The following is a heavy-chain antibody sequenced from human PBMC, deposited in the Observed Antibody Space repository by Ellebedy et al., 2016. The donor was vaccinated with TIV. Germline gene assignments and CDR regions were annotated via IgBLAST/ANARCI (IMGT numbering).Heavy chain of an antibody. Sequence: ASVKVSCKTSGYTFTTYGIDWVRQAPGQGLEWMGWISAYYGTTKYAQNLQGRVTVTTEKSTSTAYMELRSLTSDDTAVYYCAILGDSFEYWGQGTLVTVSS. V-gene: IGHV1-18*01. CDR1: GYTFTTYG. CDR2: ISAYYGTT. J-gene: IGHJ4*02. D-gene: IGHD2/OR15-2a*01. CDR3: AILGDSFEY.